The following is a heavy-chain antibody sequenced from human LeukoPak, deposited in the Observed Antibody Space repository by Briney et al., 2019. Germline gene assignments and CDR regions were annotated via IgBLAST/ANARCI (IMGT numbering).Heavy chain of an antibody. D-gene: IGHD6-19*01. J-gene: IGHJ5*02. Sequence: ASVKVSCKVSGYTLTELSMHWVRQAPGKGLEWMGGFDPEDGETIYAQKFQGRVTMTEDTSTDTAYMELSSLRSEDTAVYYCARDREVAGKTENWFDPWGQGTLVTVSS. CDR1: GYTLTELS. CDR3: ARDREVAGKTENWFDP. CDR2: FDPEDGET. V-gene: IGHV1-24*01.